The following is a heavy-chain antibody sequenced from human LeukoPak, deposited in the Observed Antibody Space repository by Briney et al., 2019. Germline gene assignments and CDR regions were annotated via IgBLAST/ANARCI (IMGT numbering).Heavy chain of an antibody. V-gene: IGHV3-21*01. Sequence: GGSLRLSCAASGFTFSSYSMNWVRQAPGKGLEWVSSISSSSSYIYYADSVKGRFTISRDNAKNSLYLQMNSLRAEDTAVYYCASTSKVAGRNYWGQGTLVTVSS. D-gene: IGHD6-19*01. CDR2: ISSSSSYI. J-gene: IGHJ4*02. CDR3: ASTSKVAGRNY. CDR1: GFTFSSYS.